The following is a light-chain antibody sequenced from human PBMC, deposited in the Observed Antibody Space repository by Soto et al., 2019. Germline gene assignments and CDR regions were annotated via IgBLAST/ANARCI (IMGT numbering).Light chain of an antibody. V-gene: IGLV1-40*01. CDR3: QSYDSSLTGRVV. Sequence: QSVLTQPPSVSGAPGQRVTISCTGSSSDIGAGYDVHWYQQLPGRAPKLLIYGNSNRPSGVPDRFSGSKSGTSASLAITWLQAEDEADYYCQSYDSSLTGRVVFGGGTKVTVL. J-gene: IGLJ2*01. CDR2: GNS. CDR1: SSDIGAGYD.